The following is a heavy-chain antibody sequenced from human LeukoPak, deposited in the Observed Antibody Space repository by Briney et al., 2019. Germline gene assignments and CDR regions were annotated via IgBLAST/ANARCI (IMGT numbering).Heavy chain of an antibody. V-gene: IGHV3-23*01. Sequence: PGGSLRLSCAASGFTFTSHAMSWVRQAPGKGLEWVSVVFCVGTTYYADSVKGRFTISRDNSKNPLSLQMNSLRAEDTAVYYCARRPAGGARFFDYWGQGSLVTVS. CDR2: VFCVGTT. CDR1: GFTFTSHA. J-gene: IGHJ4*02. D-gene: IGHD3-10*01. CDR3: ARRPAGGARFFDY.